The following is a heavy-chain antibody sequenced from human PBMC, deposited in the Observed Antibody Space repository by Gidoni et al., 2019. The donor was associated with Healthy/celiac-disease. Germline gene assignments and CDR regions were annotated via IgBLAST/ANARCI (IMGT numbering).Heavy chain of an antibody. V-gene: IGHV3-49*03. D-gene: IGHD3-3*01. Sequence: EVQLVESGGGLVQPGRSLRLSCTASGFTFGDYAMSWFRQAPGKGLEWVGCIRSKAYGGTTEYAASVKGRFTISRDDSKSIAYLQMNSLKTEDTAVYYCTSDFWSGYYNYWGQGTLVTVSS. J-gene: IGHJ4*02. CDR3: TSDFWSGYYNY. CDR1: GFTFGDYA. CDR2: IRSKAYGGTT.